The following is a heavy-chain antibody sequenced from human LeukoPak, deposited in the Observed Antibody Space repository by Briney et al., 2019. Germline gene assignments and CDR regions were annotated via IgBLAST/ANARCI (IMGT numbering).Heavy chain of an antibody. J-gene: IGHJ4*02. CDR1: GASTSRGVDW. CDR3: ARQIGRDRSGFDL. Sequence: TPSLTCTVSGASTSRGVDWWAWRRQPPGKGLEWVGSVYRSGNALYTPSLKTQVTVSPDTSRNQSSLPLTSVRAAETALYYCARQIGRDRSGFDLWGQGTLVTVSS. CDR2: VYRSGNA. D-gene: IGHD3-16*01. V-gene: IGHV4-39*01.